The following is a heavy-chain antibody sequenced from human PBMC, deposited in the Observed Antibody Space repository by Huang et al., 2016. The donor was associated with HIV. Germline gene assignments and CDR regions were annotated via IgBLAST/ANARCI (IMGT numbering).Heavy chain of an antibody. CDR1: GGTFSKYA. CDR3: ARGQLGSYGDYDVLY. J-gene: IGHJ4*02. Sequence: QVQLVQSGAEVKTPGSSVKVSCKASGGTFSKYAISWVRQAPGQVREWMGGIIPMFVTPNDARKFQRRGTITADDSTSTTYVEVSSLRSEDTALYYCARGQLGSYGDYDVLYWGQGTLVTVSS. CDR2: IIPMFVTP. D-gene: IGHD4-17*01. V-gene: IGHV1-69*13.